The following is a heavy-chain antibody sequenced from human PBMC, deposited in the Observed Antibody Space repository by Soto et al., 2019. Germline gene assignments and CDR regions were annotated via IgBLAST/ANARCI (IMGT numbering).Heavy chain of an antibody. CDR3: ARGAGSSWYVIDY. Sequence: EVQLVESGGGLVQPGGSLTLYCAASGFTFRSYWMHWVRQAPGKGLVWVSRINSDGSSTNYADSVQGRFTISRDNAKNTLYLQMNSLRAEDTAVYYCARGAGSSWYVIDYWGQRTLVTVSS. D-gene: IGHD6-13*01. CDR2: INSDGSST. J-gene: IGHJ4*02. CDR1: GFTFRSYW. V-gene: IGHV3-74*01.